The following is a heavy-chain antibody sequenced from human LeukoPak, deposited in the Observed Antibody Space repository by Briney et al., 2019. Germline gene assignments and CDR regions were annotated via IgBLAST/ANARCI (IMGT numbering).Heavy chain of an antibody. CDR2: IYYSGTT. CDR3: ARGTMAAAGKGVDY. J-gene: IGHJ4*02. Sequence: KPSETLSLTCTVSGGSISSYYWNWIRQPPGKGLEWIGYIYYSGTTNYNPSLKGRLTMSVDTSKNQFSLKVSSVTAADTAVYYCARGTMAAAGKGVDYWGRGTLVTVSS. CDR1: GGSISSYY. D-gene: IGHD6-13*01. V-gene: IGHV4-59*01.